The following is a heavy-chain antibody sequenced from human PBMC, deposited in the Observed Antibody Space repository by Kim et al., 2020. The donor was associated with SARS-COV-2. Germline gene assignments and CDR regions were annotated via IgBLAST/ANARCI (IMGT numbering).Heavy chain of an antibody. V-gene: IGHV3-43*02. CDR3: AKDGKEKDLDAHYYYYYGMDV. CDR1: GFTFDDYA. CDR2: ISYDGSST. J-gene: IGHJ6*02. Sequence: GGSLRLSCAASGFTFDDYAMHWVRQAPGKGLEWVSLISYDGSSTYYADSVKGRFTISRDNSKNSLYLQMNSLRTEDTALYYCAKDGKEKDLDAHYYYYYGMDVWGQGTMVTVSS. D-gene: IGHD2-8*01.